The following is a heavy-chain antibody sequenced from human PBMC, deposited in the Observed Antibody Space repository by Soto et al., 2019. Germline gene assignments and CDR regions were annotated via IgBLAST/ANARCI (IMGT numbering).Heavy chain of an antibody. Sequence: PSETLSLTCTVSGDSISDYYWSWIRQPAGKGLEWIGRIYTTGSTDYNPSLKSRVTISIDTSKNQFSLKLSSVTAADTAVYYCARHCRVDTAMAIDYWGQGTLVTVSS. CDR1: GDSISDYY. J-gene: IGHJ4*02. CDR3: ARHCRVDTAMAIDY. D-gene: IGHD5-18*01. V-gene: IGHV4-4*07. CDR2: IYTTGST.